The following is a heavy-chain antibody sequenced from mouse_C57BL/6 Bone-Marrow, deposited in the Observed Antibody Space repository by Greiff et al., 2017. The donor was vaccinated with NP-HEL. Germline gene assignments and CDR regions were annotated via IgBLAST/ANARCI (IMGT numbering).Heavy chain of an antibody. CDR2: IYPGDGDT. Sequence: QVQLKQSGPELVKPGASVKISCKASGYAFSSSWMNWVKQRPGKGLEWTGRIYPGDGDTNYNGKFKGKAILTADKSSSTAYMQLSSLTSEDSAVYFCARTITTVVATGAMDYWGQGTSVTVSS. CDR3: ARTITTVVATGAMDY. V-gene: IGHV1-82*01. J-gene: IGHJ4*01. CDR1: GYAFSSSW. D-gene: IGHD1-1*01.